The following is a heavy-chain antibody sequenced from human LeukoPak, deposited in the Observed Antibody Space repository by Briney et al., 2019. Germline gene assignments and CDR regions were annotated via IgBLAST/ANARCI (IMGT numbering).Heavy chain of an antibody. D-gene: IGHD6-13*01. CDR2: IYYSGST. CDR3: ARGLMMAVAGRGEFHY. Sequence: SETLSLTCIVSGGSISSYYWSWIRQPPGKGLEWIGYIYYSGSTNYNPSLKSRVTISVDTSKNQFSLKLSSVIAADTAVYYCARGLMMAVAGRGEFHYWGQGTLVTVSS. J-gene: IGHJ4*02. CDR1: GGSISSYY. V-gene: IGHV4-59*01.